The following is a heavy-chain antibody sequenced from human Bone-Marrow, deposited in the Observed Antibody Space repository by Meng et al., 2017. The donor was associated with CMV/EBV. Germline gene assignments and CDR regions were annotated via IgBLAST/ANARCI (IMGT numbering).Heavy chain of an antibody. J-gene: IGHJ4*02. V-gene: IGHV3-23*03. Sequence: GESLKISCAASGFTFSSYAMSWVRQAPGKGLEWVSVIYSGGSSTYYADSVKGRFTISRDNSKNTLYLQMNSLRAEDTAVYYCAKNGYYDSSGQGYFDYWGQGTLVTVYS. CDR2: IYSGGSST. CDR3: AKNGYYDSSGQGYFDY. CDR1: GFTFSSYA. D-gene: IGHD3-22*01.